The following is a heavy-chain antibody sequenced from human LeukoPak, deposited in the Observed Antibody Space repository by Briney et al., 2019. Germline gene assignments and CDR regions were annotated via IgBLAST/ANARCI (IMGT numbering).Heavy chain of an antibody. D-gene: IGHD5-12*01. CDR3: ARDGGYSGYDCFDY. J-gene: IGHJ4*02. Sequence: GGSLRLSCAASGFTFSSYSMNWVRQAPGKGLEWVSSISSSSSYIYYADSAKGRFTISRDNAKNSLYLQMNSLRAEDTAVYYCARDGGYSGYDCFDYWGQGTLVTVSS. V-gene: IGHV3-21*01. CDR1: GFTFSSYS. CDR2: ISSSSSYI.